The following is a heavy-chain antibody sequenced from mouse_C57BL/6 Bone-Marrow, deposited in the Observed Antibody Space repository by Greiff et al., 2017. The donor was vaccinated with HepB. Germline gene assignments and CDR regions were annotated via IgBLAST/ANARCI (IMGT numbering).Heavy chain of an antibody. D-gene: IGHD1-1*01. CDR3: TSIYYYGSSYAMDY. Sequence: EVQLQQSGAELVRPGASVKLSCTASGFNIKDDYMHWVKPRPEQGLEWIGWIDPENGDTEYASKFQGKATITADTSSNTAYLQLSSLTSEDTAVYYCTSIYYYGSSYAMDYWGQGTSVTVSS. CDR1: GFNIKDDY. CDR2: IDPENGDT. V-gene: IGHV14-4*01. J-gene: IGHJ4*01.